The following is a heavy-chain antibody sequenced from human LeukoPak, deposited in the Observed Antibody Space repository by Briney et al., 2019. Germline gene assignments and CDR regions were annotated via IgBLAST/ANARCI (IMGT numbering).Heavy chain of an antibody. Sequence: SETLSLTCTVSGGSIGGYYWSWIRQPAGKGLEWIGRIYTSGSTNYNPSLKSRVTMSVDTSKNQFSLKLSSVTAADTAVYYCARDPFGDGTTVDYYYGMDVWGQGTTVTVSS. CDR3: ARDPFGDGTTVDYYYGMDV. CDR2: IYTSGST. J-gene: IGHJ6*02. V-gene: IGHV4-4*07. CDR1: GGSIGGYY. D-gene: IGHD1-1*01.